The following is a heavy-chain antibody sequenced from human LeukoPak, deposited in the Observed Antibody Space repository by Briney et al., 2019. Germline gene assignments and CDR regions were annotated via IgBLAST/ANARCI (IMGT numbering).Heavy chain of an antibody. J-gene: IGHJ6*03. CDR3: AREPGGARGYSYGYGYYYMDV. CDR2: VYYTGST. Sequence: SEALSLTCTVSGGSISRHYWSWIRQPPGKGLEWIGYVYYTGSTNYNPSLKSRVTISVDTSKNQFSLKLSSVTAADTAVYYCAREPGGARGYSYGYGYYYMDVWGKGTTVTVSS. CDR1: GGSISRHY. D-gene: IGHD5-18*01. V-gene: IGHV4-59*11.